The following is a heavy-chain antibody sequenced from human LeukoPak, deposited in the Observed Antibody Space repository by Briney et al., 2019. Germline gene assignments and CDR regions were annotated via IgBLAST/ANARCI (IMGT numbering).Heavy chain of an antibody. Sequence: GGALRLSCAASGIAFSDSAMYWVRQAPGKGLYSVSVITDSYNTYYGDSVKGRFTVSRDNSRKTLFLQMNSLRVDDTALYYCVKGACSSGCSGNHWGQGTRVIVSS. CDR1: GIAFSDSA. V-gene: IGHV3-23*01. J-gene: IGHJ5*02. CDR3: VKGACSSGCSGNH. D-gene: IGHD6-19*01. CDR2: ITDSYNT.